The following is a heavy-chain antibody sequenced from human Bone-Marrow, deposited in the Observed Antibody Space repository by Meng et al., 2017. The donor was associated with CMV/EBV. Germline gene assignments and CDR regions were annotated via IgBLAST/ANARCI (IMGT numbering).Heavy chain of an antibody. CDR1: GGSFSGYY. CDR2: INHSGST. J-gene: IGHJ4*02. D-gene: IGHD3-16*01. Sequence: SETLSLTCAVYGGSFSGYYWSWIRQPPGKGLEWIGEINHSGSTNYNPSLKSRLTISIDTSSNQFSLKLRSVTAADTAVYYCARDYEYVWGTLGYWGEGTLVTVSS. V-gene: IGHV4-34*01. CDR3: ARDYEYVWGTLGY.